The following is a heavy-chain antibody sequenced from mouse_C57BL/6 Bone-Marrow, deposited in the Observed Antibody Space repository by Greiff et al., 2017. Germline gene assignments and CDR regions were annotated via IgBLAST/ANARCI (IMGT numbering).Heavy chain of an antibody. Sequence: EVQLQQSGPELVKPGASVKIPCKASGYTFTDYNMDWVKQSHGKSLEWIGDINPNNGGTIYNQKFKGKATLTVDKSSSTAYMELRSLTSEDTAVYYCALYYYGHYYAMDYWGQGTSVTVSS. J-gene: IGHJ4*01. D-gene: IGHD1-1*01. CDR2: INPNNGGT. CDR1: GYTFTDYN. CDR3: ALYYYGHYYAMDY. V-gene: IGHV1-18*01.